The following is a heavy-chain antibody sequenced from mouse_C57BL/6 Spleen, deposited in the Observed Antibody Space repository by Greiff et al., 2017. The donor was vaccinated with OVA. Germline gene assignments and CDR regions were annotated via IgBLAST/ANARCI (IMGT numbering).Heavy chain of an antibody. CDR3: DKERDGEYDGDGFDY. D-gene: IGHD2-4*01. CDR2: ILGGGST. J-gene: IGHJ3*01. Sequence: VMLVESGPGLVAPSQCLSLTCTASGFSLTSYCVDWVRQPPGKGLEWLGVILGGGSTNYNSALMSRLSISKDNSKSQVFLKMNSLQTADADAYCYDKERDGEYDGDGFDYWGQGTLVTVSA. V-gene: IGHV2-9*01. CDR1: GFSLTSYC.